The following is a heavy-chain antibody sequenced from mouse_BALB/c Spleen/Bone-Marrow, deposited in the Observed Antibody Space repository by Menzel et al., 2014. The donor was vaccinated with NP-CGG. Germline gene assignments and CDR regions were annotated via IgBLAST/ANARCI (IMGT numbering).Heavy chain of an antibody. D-gene: IGHD2-3*01. CDR1: GFTFTDYY. CDR3: ARDMCDGLRWYFDV. J-gene: IGHJ1*01. CDR2: IRNKANGYTT. V-gene: IGHV7-3*02. Sequence: EVHLVESGGGLVQPGGSLRLSCATSGFTFTDYYMSWVRQPPGKALEWLGFIRNKANGYTTDYSASVKGRFTISRDNSQSILYLQMNTLRAEDSATYYCARDMCDGLRWYFDVWAQGPRSPSPQ.